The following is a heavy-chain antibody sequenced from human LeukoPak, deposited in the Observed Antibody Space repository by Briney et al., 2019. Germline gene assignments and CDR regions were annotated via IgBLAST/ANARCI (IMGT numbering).Heavy chain of an antibody. D-gene: IGHD6-13*01. Sequence: GGSLRLSCAASGFTFSSYAMSWVRQAPGKGLEWVSAISGSGGSTYYADSVKGRFTISRDNSKNTLYLQMNSLRAKDTAVYYCAKSGAAAGPEYNWFDPWGQGTLVTVSS. CDR1: GFTFSSYA. CDR2: ISGSGGST. J-gene: IGHJ5*02. CDR3: AKSGAAAGPEYNWFDP. V-gene: IGHV3-23*01.